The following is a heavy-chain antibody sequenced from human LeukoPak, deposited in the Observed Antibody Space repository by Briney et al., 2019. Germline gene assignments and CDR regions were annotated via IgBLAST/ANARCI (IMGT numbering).Heavy chain of an antibody. Sequence: SETLSLTCIVSGGSISSYYWSWIRQPPGKGLEWIGYIYNSGSTNYNPSLKSRVTISVDTSKNQFSLNLNSVTAADTAVYYCAREPTPNWFDRWGQGTLVTVSS. CDR2: IYNSGST. J-gene: IGHJ5*02. CDR1: GGSISSYY. CDR3: AREPTPNWFDR. D-gene: IGHD4-23*01. V-gene: IGHV4-59*01.